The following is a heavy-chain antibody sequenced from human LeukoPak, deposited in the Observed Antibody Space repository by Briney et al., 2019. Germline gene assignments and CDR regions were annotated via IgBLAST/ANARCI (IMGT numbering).Heavy chain of an antibody. D-gene: IGHD6-25*01. CDR2: ISSSGSTI. V-gene: IGHV3-48*03. J-gene: IGHJ3*02. Sequence: AGGSLRLSCAASGFTFSSYEMNWVRQAPGKGLEWVSYISSSGSTIYYADSVKGRFTISRDNAKNSLYLQMNSLRAEDTAVYYCARRLQDAFDIWGQGTMVTVSS. CDR1: GFTFSSYE. CDR3: ARRLQDAFDI.